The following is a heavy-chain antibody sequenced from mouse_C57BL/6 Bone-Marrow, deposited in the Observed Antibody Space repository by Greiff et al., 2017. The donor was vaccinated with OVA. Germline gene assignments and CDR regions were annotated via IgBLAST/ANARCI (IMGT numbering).Heavy chain of an antibody. CDR1: GFSFNTYA. V-gene: IGHV10-1*01. D-gene: IGHD1-1*01. CDR3: VRPSIYYYAPFAY. CDR2: IRSKSNNYAT. Sequence: EVKLMESGGGLVQPKGSLKLSCAASGFSFNTYAMNWVRQAPGKGLEWVARIRSKSNNYATYYADSVKDRFTISRDDSESMLYLQMNNLKTEDTAMYYCVRPSIYYYAPFAYWGQGTLVTVSA. J-gene: IGHJ3*01.